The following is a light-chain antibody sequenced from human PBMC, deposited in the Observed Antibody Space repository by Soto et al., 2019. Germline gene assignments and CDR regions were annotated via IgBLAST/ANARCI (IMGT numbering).Light chain of an antibody. CDR2: DAS. CDR3: QQFLNYPLT. Sequence: AIQLTQSPSSLSASIGDRVTITCRASQGISSALAWYQQKPGKAPKLLIYDASTLEGGVPSRFSGSGSGTDFTLTITSLQTEDFATYYCQQFLNYPLTFGGGTKVEIK. CDR1: QGISSA. J-gene: IGKJ4*01. V-gene: IGKV1D-13*01.